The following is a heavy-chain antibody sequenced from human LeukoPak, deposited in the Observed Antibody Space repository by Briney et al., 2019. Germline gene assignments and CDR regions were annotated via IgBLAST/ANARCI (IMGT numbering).Heavy chain of an antibody. CDR2: IYYSGST. J-gene: IGHJ4*02. V-gene: IGHV4-59*01. D-gene: IGHD2-15*01. CDR3: ARWDPATGFDY. Sequence: SETLSLTCTVSGGSISSYYWSWIRQPPGKGLEWIGYIYYSGSTNYNPSLKSRVTISVDTSKNQFSLKLSSVTAADTAVYYCARWDPATGFDYWGQGTLVTVSS. CDR1: GGSISSYY.